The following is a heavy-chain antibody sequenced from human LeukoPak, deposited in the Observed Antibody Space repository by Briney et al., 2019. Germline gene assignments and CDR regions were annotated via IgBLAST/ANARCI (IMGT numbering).Heavy chain of an antibody. CDR1: GGSFSGYY. CDR2: INHSGST. D-gene: IGHD3-10*01. J-gene: IGHJ4*02. V-gene: IGHV4-34*01. CDR3: ARGRDDGSRSYDYFDY. Sequence: PSETLSLTCAVYGGSFSGYYWSWIRQPPGKGLEWIGEINHSGSTNYNPSLKSRVTISVDTSKNQFSLKLSSVTAADTAVYYCARGRDDGSRSYDYFDYWGQGTLVTVSS.